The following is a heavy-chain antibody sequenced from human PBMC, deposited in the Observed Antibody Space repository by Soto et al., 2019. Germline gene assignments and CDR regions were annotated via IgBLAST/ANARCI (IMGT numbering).Heavy chain of an antibody. CDR2: ISASGGST. D-gene: IGHD3-22*01. V-gene: IGHV3-23*01. CDR1: GFTFSSYA. CDR3: AKDLRSGYYWLADY. Sequence: GGSLRLSCAASGFTFSSYAMTWVRQAPGKGLEWVSTISASGGSTYYADSVKGRFTISRDNSKNTLYLQMNSLRAEDTVVYYCAKDLRSGYYWLADYWGQGTLVTVSS. J-gene: IGHJ4*02.